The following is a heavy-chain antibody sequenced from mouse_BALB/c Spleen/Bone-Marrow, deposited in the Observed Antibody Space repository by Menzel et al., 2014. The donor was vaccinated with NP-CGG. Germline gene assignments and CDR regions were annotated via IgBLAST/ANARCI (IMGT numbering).Heavy chain of an antibody. V-gene: IGHV7-3*02. D-gene: IGHD1-1*01. CDR3: ARDRNFGSSWYFDV. CDR1: GFTFTDYY. J-gene: IGHJ1*01. CDR2: IRNKANGYTT. Sequence: EVMLVESGGGLVQPGGPLRLSCATSGFTFTDYYMSWVRQPPGKALEWLVFIRNKANGYTTEYSTSMKGRFTISRDNSQSILYLQMNTLRAEDSATYYCARDRNFGSSWYFDVWGAGTTVTVSS.